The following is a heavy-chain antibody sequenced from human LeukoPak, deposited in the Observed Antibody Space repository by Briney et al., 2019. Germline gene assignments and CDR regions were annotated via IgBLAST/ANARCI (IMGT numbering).Heavy chain of an antibody. CDR3: ARGGFYGHPFDF. Sequence: PSETLSLTCTVSGGSISSYYWSWIRQPPGKGLEWIGSIYYTGTTNYNPSLESRVTISVDASNNQVSLTLNSVTAADTAVYFCARGGFYGHPFDFGGQGTLATVSS. D-gene: IGHD3-10*01. J-gene: IGHJ4*02. CDR2: IYYTGTT. CDR1: GGSISSYY. V-gene: IGHV4-59*12.